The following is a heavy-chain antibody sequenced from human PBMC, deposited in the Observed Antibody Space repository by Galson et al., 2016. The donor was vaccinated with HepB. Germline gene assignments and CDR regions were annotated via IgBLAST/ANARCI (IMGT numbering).Heavy chain of an antibody. J-gene: IGHJ3*02. D-gene: IGHD6-6*01. CDR3: ARKHSGSLDAFDI. CDR1: GYSFTTHW. V-gene: IGHV5-51*01. CDR2: IYPGDSGT. Sequence: QSGAEVKKPGESLKISCKGSGYSFTTHWIGWVRQMPGKGLEWMGIIYPGDSGTRYSPSFQGQVTFSADRSISTAYLQWGSLKASDTAMYYCARKHSGSLDAFDIWGQGTMVTVSS.